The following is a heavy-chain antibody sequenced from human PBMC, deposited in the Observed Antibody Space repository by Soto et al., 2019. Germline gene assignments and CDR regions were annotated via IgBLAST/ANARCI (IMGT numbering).Heavy chain of an antibody. CDR3: ARWFDSGGGGWLDP. CDR1: GYTFTAYT. V-gene: IGHV1-3*01. Sequence: GASVKVSCKTSGYTFTAYTMHWVRQAPGQRLEWMRWVSAGNVNTKYSQNFQGRVSFTWVTSASTAYMELNSLRSEDTAVYYCARWFDSGGGGWLDPWGPGTLVTVSS. J-gene: IGHJ5*02. CDR2: VSAGNVNT. D-gene: IGHD6-19*01.